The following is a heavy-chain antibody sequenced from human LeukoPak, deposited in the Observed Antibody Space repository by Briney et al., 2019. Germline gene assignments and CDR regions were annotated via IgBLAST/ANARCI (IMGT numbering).Heavy chain of an antibody. J-gene: IGHJ6*03. CDR3: AREGLYYYMDV. V-gene: IGHV1-69*05. CDR1: GGTFSNYA. CDR2: IITIFGTG. Sequence: GASVKVSCKASGGTFSNYAITWVRQAPGQGLEWMGRIITIFGTGNYAQKFQGRVTITTDESTSTVYMELSSLRSEDPAVYYCAREGLYYYMDVWGKGTTVTVSS.